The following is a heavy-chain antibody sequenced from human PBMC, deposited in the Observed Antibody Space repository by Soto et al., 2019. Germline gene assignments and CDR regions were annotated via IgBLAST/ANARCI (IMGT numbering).Heavy chain of an antibody. D-gene: IGHD2-15*01. V-gene: IGHV1-69*01. Sequence: QVQLVQSGAEVKKPGSSVKISCKASGGTFSSYAISWVRQAPGQRLEWMGGIIPIFGTANYAQKFQGRVTITADESTSTADMELSSLRSEDTAVYYCAREGAYCSGGSCYSTAAFDYWGQGTLVTVSS. CDR3: AREGAYCSGGSCYSTAAFDY. CDR1: GGTFSSYA. J-gene: IGHJ4*02. CDR2: IIPIFGTA.